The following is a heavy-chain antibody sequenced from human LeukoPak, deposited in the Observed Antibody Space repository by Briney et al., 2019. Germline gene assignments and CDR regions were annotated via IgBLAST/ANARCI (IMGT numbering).Heavy chain of an antibody. Sequence: PSETLSLTCTVSGGSISSYYWSWIRQPPGKGLEWIGYIYYSGSTNYNPSLKSRVTISVDTSKNQFSLKLSSVTAADTAVYYCARHLYDYVWGSYGPSAFDYWGQETLVTVSS. J-gene: IGHJ4*02. CDR1: GGSISSYY. CDR3: ARHLYDYVWGSYGPSAFDY. V-gene: IGHV4-59*08. D-gene: IGHD3-16*01. CDR2: IYYSGST.